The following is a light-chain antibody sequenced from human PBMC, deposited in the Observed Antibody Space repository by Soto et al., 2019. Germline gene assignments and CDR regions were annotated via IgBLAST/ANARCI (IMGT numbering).Light chain of an antibody. CDR2: DTS. J-gene: IGKJ4*01. CDR1: QSVSSY. V-gene: IGKV3-11*01. CDR3: QQRSNSPLT. Sequence: DIVLTQSPATLSLSPGERATLSCRASQSVSSYLAWYQQTPGQAPRLLIYDTSNRATGIPAKFSGSGSGTDFTLTISILAPEDFAVYYCQQRSNSPLTFGGGTKVEIK.